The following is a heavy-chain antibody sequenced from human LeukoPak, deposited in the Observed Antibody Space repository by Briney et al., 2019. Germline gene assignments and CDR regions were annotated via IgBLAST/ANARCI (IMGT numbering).Heavy chain of an antibody. Sequence: ASVKVSCKASGYTFINYGISWVRQAPGQGLEWMGWISAYNGNTNYAQKLQGRVTMTTDTSTSTAYMELRSLRSDDTAVYYCARVGWLGNWFDPWGQGTLVTVSS. CDR2: ISAYNGNT. J-gene: IGHJ5*02. CDR3: ARVGWLGNWFDP. D-gene: IGHD3-3*01. CDR1: GYTFINYG. V-gene: IGHV1-18*01.